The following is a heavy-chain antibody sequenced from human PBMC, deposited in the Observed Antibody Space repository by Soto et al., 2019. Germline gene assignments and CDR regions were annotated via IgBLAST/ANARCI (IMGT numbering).Heavy chain of an antibody. V-gene: IGHV3-23*01. D-gene: IGHD3-16*01. J-gene: IGHJ4*01. CDR1: GLTFRSYA. Sequence: GGSLRLSCAASGLTFRSYAMSWVRQAPGKGLDGVSRISGSGGVSYYTDSIKGMITFARDNAKYTLSLQKNSLRAEDTVEYYGAKFGMAKTKRSHPYLIDDWGPGAMVTVSS. CDR2: ISGSGGVS. CDR3: AKFGMAKTKRSHPYLIDD.